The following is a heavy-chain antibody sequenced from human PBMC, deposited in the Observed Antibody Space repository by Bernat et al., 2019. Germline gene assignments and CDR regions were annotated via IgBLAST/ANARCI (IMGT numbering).Heavy chain of an antibody. Sequence: QVQLVQSGAEVKKPGASVKVSCKASGYTFTSYDINWVRQATGQGLEWMGWMNPNSGNTGYAQKLQGRVTMTTDTSTSTAYMELRSLRSDDTAVYYCARGLTGHPLDYWGQGTLVTVSS. J-gene: IGHJ4*02. CDR1: GYTFTSYD. CDR3: ARGLTGHPLDY. CDR2: MNPNSGNT. V-gene: IGHV1-8*01. D-gene: IGHD3-9*01.